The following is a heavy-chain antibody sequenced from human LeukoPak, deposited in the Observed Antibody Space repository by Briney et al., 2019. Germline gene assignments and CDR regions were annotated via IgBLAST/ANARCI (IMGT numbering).Heavy chain of an antibody. CDR3: ARLNMVHNYYDSSGNHADY. V-gene: IGHV1-18*01. CDR1: GYTFTSYG. J-gene: IGHJ4*02. CDR2: ISAYNGNT. D-gene: IGHD3-22*01. Sequence: ASVKVSCKASGYTFTSYGISWVRQAPGQGLEWMGWISAYNGNTNYAQKLQGRVTMTTDTSTSTAYMELRSLRSDDTAVYYCARLNMVHNYYDSSGNHADYWGQGTLVTVSS.